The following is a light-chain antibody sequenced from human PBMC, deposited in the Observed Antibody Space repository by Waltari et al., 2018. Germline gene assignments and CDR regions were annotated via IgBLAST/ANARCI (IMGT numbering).Light chain of an antibody. J-gene: IGLJ3*02. V-gene: IGLV1-44*01. CDR1: SSNIGTNA. CDR2: SNN. CDR3: TSWDDSLKGWV. Sequence: QSVLTQPPSASGTPGQRVTSSFSGSSSNIGTNAGTWFQQPPRTAPKPLIFSNNPRPSGVPDRFSGSKSGTSASLAISGLQLEDEADYYCTSWDDSLKGWVFGGGTKVTVL.